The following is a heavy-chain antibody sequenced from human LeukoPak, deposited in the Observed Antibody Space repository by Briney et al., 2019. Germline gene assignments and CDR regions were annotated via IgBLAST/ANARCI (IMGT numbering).Heavy chain of an antibody. V-gene: IGHV7-4-1*02. CDR1: GYTFTSYA. CDR2: INTNTGNP. J-gene: IGHJ6*02. Sequence: EASVKVSCKASGYTFTSYAMNWVRQAPGQGLEWMGWINTNTGNPTYAQGFTGRFVFSLDTSVSTAYLQISSLKAEDTAVYYCAREWRYCSSTSCYQDIYYYGMDVWGQGTTVTVSS. CDR3: AREWRYCSSTSCYQDIYYYGMDV. D-gene: IGHD2-2*01.